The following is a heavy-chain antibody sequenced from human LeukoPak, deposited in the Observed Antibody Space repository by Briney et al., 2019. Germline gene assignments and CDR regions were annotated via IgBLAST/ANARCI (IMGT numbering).Heavy chain of an antibody. Sequence: SETLSLTCAVYGGSFSGYYWSWIRQPPGKGLEWIGEINHSGSTNYNPSLKCRVTISVDTSKNQFSLKLSSVTAADTAVYYCASQYSSSSDSFDYWGQGTLVTVSS. CDR2: INHSGST. CDR1: GGSFSGYY. CDR3: ASQYSSSSDSFDY. D-gene: IGHD6-6*01. J-gene: IGHJ4*02. V-gene: IGHV4-34*01.